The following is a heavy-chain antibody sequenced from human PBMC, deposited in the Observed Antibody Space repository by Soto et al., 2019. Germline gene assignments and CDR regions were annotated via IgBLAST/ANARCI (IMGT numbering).Heavy chain of an antibody. CDR3: AKDLFFGNTYGYFDH. CDR2: INGSGGST. D-gene: IGHD5-18*01. CDR1: GFTFNSYA. Sequence: GGSLRLSCAASGFTFNSYAMTWVRQAPGKGLEWVSEINGSGGSTYYADSVKGRFTISRDNSNNTLYLQMNSLRAEDTAVYYCAKDLFFGNTYGYFDHWGQGTLVTVSS. J-gene: IGHJ4*02. V-gene: IGHV3-23*01.